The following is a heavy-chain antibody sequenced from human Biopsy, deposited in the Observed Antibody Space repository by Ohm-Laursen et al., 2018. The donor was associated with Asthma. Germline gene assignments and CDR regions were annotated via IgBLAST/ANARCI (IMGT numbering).Heavy chain of an antibody. V-gene: IGHV3-30*19. Sequence: SLRLSCSASGFTFSIYDIHWVRQAPGKGLEWVAVISYDGSSIYYADSVKGRFTISRDNSKNTLSLQMNNLTAEDTAVYYCAREGVAGTHIEDWGQGTLVTVSS. D-gene: IGHD6-19*01. CDR2: ISYDGSSI. CDR1: GFTFSIYD. J-gene: IGHJ4*02. CDR3: AREGVAGTHIED.